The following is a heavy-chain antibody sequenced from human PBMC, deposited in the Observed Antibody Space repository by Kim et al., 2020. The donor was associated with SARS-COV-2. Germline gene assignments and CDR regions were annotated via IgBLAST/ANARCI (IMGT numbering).Heavy chain of an antibody. D-gene: IGHD3-10*02. Sequence: GGSLRLSCAASGFTFSPYPINWVRQTPGKGLEWISYISGSSTTIYYADSVRGRVTISRDNAENSVYLQMNSLRDEDTGVYYCARGPGSVHLFDYWGQG. J-gene: IGHJ4*02. V-gene: IGHV3-48*02. CDR2: ISGSSTTI. CDR3: ARGPGSVHLFDY. CDR1: GFTFSPYP.